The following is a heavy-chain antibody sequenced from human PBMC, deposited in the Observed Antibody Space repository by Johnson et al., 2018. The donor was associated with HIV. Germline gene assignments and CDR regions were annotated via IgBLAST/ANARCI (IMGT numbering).Heavy chain of an antibody. Sequence: EQLVESGGGVVRPGGSLRLSCAASGFTFSSYAMSWFRQAPVQGLEWVSAISGTGRSTSYADSVKGRFTNSRDNSKNTMYLQMNSLRAEDTAVYYCAKDRYYDSSGPDAFDIWGQGTMVTVSS. CDR2: ISGTGRST. D-gene: IGHD3-22*01. CDR3: AKDRYYDSSGPDAFDI. V-gene: IGHV3-23*04. J-gene: IGHJ3*02. CDR1: GFTFSSYA.